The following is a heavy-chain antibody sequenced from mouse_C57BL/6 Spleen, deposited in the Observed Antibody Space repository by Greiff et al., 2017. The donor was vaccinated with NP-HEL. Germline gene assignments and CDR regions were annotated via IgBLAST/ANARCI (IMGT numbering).Heavy chain of an antibody. Sequence: EVMLVESGGGLVKPGGSLKLSCAASGFTFSDYGMHWVRQAPEKGLEWVAYISSGSSTIYYADTVKGRFTISRDNAKNTLFLQMTSLRSEDTAMYYCAKVYYDGSSDWYFDVWGTGTTVTVSS. V-gene: IGHV5-17*01. CDR3: AKVYYDGSSDWYFDV. D-gene: IGHD1-1*01. CDR2: ISSGSSTI. CDR1: GFTFSDYG. J-gene: IGHJ1*03.